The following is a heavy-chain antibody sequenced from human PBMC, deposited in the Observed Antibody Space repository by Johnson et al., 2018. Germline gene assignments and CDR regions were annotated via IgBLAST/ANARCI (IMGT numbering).Heavy chain of an antibody. CDR2: IRWNSGSI. V-gene: IGHV3-9*01. CDR1: GFTFDDYA. D-gene: IGHD3-10*01. Sequence: VQLVESGGGLVQPGRSLRLSCAASGFTFDDYAMHWVRQAPGKGLEWVSGIRWNSGSIGYADSVKGRFTISRDNAKNSLYLQMNRLGAEDTALYYCAKAPVGWLGEGAEYFQHWGQGTLVTVSS. CDR3: AKAPVGWLGEGAEYFQH. J-gene: IGHJ1*01.